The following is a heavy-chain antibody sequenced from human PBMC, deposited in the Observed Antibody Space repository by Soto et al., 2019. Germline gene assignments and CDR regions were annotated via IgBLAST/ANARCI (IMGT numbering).Heavy chain of an antibody. V-gene: IGHV4-59*01. Sequence: ASETLSLTCAVSGGSISSYYWSWIRQPPGKGLEWIGYIYYSGSTNYNPSLKSRVTISVDTSKNQFSLKLSSVTAADTAVYYCARATIFGVVTYYFDYWGQGTLVTVSS. CDR2: IYYSGST. CDR3: ARATIFGVVTYYFDY. CDR1: GGSISSYY. J-gene: IGHJ4*02. D-gene: IGHD3-3*01.